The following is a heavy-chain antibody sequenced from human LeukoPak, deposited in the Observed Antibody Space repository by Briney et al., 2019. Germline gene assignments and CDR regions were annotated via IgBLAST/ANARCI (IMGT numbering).Heavy chain of an antibody. CDR1: GGSISSYY. CDR3: ARDSSYSGSTNWFDP. CDR2: IYTSGST. D-gene: IGHD1-26*01. J-gene: IGHJ5*02. Sequence: SETLSLTCTVSGGSISSYYWSWIRQPAGKGLEWIGRIYTSGSTNYNPSLKSRVTMSVDTSKNQFSLKLSSVTAADTAVHYCARDSSYSGSTNWFDPWGQGTLVTVSS. V-gene: IGHV4-4*07.